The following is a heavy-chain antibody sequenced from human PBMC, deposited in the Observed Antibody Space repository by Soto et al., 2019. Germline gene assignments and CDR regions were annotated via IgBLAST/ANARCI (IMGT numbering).Heavy chain of an antibody. CDR3: ARGLVDYGSGSFFDY. J-gene: IGHJ4*02. V-gene: IGHV4-30-4*01. D-gene: IGHD3-10*01. CDR2: IYYSGST. CDR1: GGSISSGDSY. Sequence: SETQSLTCTVSGGSISSGDSYWSWIRQPPGKGLEWIGYIYYSGSTYYNPSLKSRVTISVDTSKNQFSLKLSSVTAADTAVYYCARGLVDYGSGSFFDYWGQGTLVTVSS.